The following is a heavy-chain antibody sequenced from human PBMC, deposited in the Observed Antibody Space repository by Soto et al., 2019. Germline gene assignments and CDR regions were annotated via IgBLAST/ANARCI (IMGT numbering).Heavy chain of an antibody. Sequence: QVQLVQSGAEVKKPGASVKVSCKASGYTFPSYGISWVRQAPGQGLEWMGWISAYNGNTNYAQKLQGRVTMTTDTSTSTAYMELRSLRSDDTAVYYCARDYDFWSGYPSNWFDPWGQGTLVTVSS. CDR1: GYTFPSYG. CDR2: ISAYNGNT. CDR3: ARDYDFWSGYPSNWFDP. V-gene: IGHV1-18*01. D-gene: IGHD3-3*01. J-gene: IGHJ5*02.